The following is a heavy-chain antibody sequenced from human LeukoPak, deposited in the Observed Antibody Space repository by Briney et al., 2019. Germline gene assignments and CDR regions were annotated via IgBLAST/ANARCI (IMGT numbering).Heavy chain of an antibody. CDR3: AKDKLQLLILDYFDY. CDR2: ISYDGSNK. CDR1: GFSFRSYG. J-gene: IGHJ4*02. Sequence: PGGSLRLSCAASGFSFRSYGMHWVRQTPGKGLEWVAVISYDGSNKYYADSVKGRFTISRGNSKNTLYLQMNSLRPEDTAVYYCAKDKLQLLILDYFDYWGQGTLVTVSS. V-gene: IGHV3-30*18. D-gene: IGHD4-11*01.